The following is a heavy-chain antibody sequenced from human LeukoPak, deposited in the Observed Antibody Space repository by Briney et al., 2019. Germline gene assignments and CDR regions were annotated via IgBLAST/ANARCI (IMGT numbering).Heavy chain of an antibody. CDR3: ARDIDSGAGSY. J-gene: IGHJ4*02. CDR1: VGTLISYA. Sequence: SVTVSFMSSVGTLISYAISWVRQAPCQGLAWMGRIMPILGIANYAQKFQGRVTITADKSTSTAYMELSSLRSENTAVYYCARDIDSGAGSYGGQGTLVTVS. D-gene: IGHD1-26*01. V-gene: IGHV1-69*04. CDR2: IMPILGIA.